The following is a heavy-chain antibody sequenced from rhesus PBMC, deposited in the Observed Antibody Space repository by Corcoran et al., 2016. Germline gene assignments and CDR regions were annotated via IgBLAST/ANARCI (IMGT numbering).Heavy chain of an antibody. CDR1: GYSISSNY. CDR2: IYGSSGST. J-gene: IGHJ4*01. Sequence: QVQLQESGPGLVKPSETLSLPCAVSGYSISSNYWSWIRQPPWKGLEWIGYIYGSSGSTYYNPSLKCRGTIATDTSKNQFSLKMSSGTAADTAVYYCAREKRTAGTDFFYWGQGVLVTVS. V-gene: IGHV4-147*01. CDR3: AREKRTAGTDFFY. D-gene: IGHD1-1*01.